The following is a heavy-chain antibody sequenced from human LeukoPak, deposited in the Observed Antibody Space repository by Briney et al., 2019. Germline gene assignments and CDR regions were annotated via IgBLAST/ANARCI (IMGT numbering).Heavy chain of an antibody. CDR1: GFTFSRKT. V-gene: IGHV3-21*01. CDR3: ARIRDPYGYAHLDL. CDR2: ISGSSFYI. D-gene: IGHD5-18*01. Sequence: GGSLRLSCAASGFTFSRKTINWVRQAPGKGLEWVSSISGSSFYINYADSVRGRFTISRDNAENSVYLQMSSLRDEDTAVYYCARIRDPYGYAHLDLWGQGTLVTVST. J-gene: IGHJ4*02.